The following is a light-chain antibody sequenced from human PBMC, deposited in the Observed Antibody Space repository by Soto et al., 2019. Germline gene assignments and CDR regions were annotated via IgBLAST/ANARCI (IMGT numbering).Light chain of an antibody. CDR1: QSVRSN. CDR2: GAS. V-gene: IGKV3-15*01. Sequence: PGERATLFCRASQSVRSNFLAWYQQKPGQAPRLLIHGASTRATGVPARFSGRGSGTEFTPTISSLQSEDFAVYCCQQYSASPLTFGGGTRVEIK. CDR3: QQYSASPLT. J-gene: IGKJ4*01.